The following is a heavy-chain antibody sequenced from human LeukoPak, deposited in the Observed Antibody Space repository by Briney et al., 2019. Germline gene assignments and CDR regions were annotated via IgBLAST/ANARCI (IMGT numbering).Heavy chain of an antibody. J-gene: IGHJ4*02. CDR2: INHSGST. V-gene: IGHV4-34*01. Sequence: SETLSLTCAVYGGSFSGYYWSWIRQPPGKGLEWIGEINHSGSTNYNPSLKSRVTISVDTSKNQFSLKLSSVTAADTAVYYCARLRPYGMIFRGYFDYWGQGTLVTVSS. D-gene: IGHD3/OR15-3a*01. CDR1: GGSFSGYY. CDR3: ARLRPYGMIFRGYFDY.